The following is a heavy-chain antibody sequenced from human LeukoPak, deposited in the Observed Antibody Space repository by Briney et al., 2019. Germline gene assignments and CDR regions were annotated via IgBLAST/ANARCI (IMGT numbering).Heavy chain of an antibody. V-gene: IGHV1-2*06. CDR3: ARGLGTYGGNFL. CDR2: INPNSGGT. D-gene: IGHD4-23*01. J-gene: IGHJ4*02. Sequence: ASVKLSCKASGYTFTGYYMHWVRQAPGQGLEWMGRINPNSGGTNYAQKFQGRVTMTRDTSISTAYMELSRLRSDDTAVYYCARGLGTYGGNFLWGQGTLVTVSS. CDR1: GYTFTGYY.